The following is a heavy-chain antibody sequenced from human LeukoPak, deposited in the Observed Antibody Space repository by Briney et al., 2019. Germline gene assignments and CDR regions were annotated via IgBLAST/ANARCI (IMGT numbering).Heavy chain of an antibody. J-gene: IGHJ6*04. CDR3: TWSSSRNYYYGMDV. V-gene: IGHV4-34*01. D-gene: IGHD6-13*01. Sequence: SETLSLTCAVYGGSFSGYYWSWIRQPPGKGLEWIGEINHSGSTNYNPSLKSRVTISVGTSKNQFSLKLSSVTAADTAVYYCTWSSSRNYYYGMDVWGKGTTVTVSS. CDR2: INHSGST. CDR1: GGSFSGYY.